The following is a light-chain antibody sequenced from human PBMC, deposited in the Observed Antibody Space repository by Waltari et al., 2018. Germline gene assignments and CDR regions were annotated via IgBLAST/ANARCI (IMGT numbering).Light chain of an antibody. CDR1: QGINYY. Sequence: DVQMTQSPSATSASVGDRVTIPCRASQGINYYLAWFQQVPGKVPKALLYETSTLESGVPSRFSGSGSGTEFTLTISSLQPEDFATYYCLQYNDYPFTFGGGTKVEI. CDR2: ETS. CDR3: LQYNDYPFT. J-gene: IGKJ4*01. V-gene: IGKV1-17*03.